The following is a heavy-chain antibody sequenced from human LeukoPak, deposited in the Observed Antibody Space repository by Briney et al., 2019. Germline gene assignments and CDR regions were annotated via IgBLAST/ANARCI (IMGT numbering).Heavy chain of an antibody. CDR1: GFTFSSYS. CDR2: ISYHGSNK. CDR3: ARSPERLGQGYLDS. V-gene: IGHV3-30*04. D-gene: IGHD3/OR15-3a*01. J-gene: IGHJ4*02. Sequence: ARTLRLSCAASGFTFSSYSMHWVRQAPGKGLEWLTLISYHGSNKEYADSVKGRFTISRDNSKNTLFLQMNSLRTEDTAIYFCARSPERLGQGYLDSWGQGTLVTVSS.